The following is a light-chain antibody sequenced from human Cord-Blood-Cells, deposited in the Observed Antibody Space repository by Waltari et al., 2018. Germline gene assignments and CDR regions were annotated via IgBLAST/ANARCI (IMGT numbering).Light chain of an antibody. V-gene: IGKV1-5*01. J-gene: IGKJ2*01. CDR2: DVS. Sequence: QMTQSPSTLSASVGDRVTITCRASQSISSWLAWYQPKPGKAPKLLIYDVSSLESGVPSRFSGSGSGTEFTLTISSLQPYDFATYYCQQYNSYSYTFGQGTKLEIK. CDR3: QQYNSYSYT. CDR1: QSISSW.